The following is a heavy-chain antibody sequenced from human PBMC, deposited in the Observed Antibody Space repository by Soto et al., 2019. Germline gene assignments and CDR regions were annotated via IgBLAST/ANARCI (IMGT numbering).Heavy chain of an antibody. CDR3: AREGPIAAASFDY. CDR1: GGSISSYY. CDR2: IYYSGST. V-gene: IGHV4-59*01. D-gene: IGHD6-13*01. Sequence: SETLSLTCTVSGGSISSYYWSWIRQPPGKGLEWIGYIYYSGSTNYNPSLKSRVTISVDASKNQFSLKLSSVTAADTAVYYCAREGPIAAASFDYWGQGTLVTVSS. J-gene: IGHJ4*02.